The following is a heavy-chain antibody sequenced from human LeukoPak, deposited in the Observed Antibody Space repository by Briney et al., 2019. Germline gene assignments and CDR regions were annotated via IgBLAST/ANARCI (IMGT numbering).Heavy chain of an antibody. D-gene: IGHD5-18*01. Sequence: SVKVSCKASGGTFSSYAISWVRQAPGQGLEWMGGIIPIFGTANYAQKFQGRVTITADESTSTAYMELSSLRSEDTAVYYCARTVRSYGPPTGYFDYWGQGTLVTVSS. CDR3: ARTVRSYGPPTGYFDY. V-gene: IGHV1-69*13. CDR2: IIPIFGTA. CDR1: GGTFSSYA. J-gene: IGHJ4*02.